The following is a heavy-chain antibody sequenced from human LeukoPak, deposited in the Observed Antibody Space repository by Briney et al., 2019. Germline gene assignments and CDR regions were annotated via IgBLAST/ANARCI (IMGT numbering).Heavy chain of an antibody. CDR1: GYSISSGYY. V-gene: IGHV4-38-2*02. Sequence: NPSETLSLTCTVSGYSISSGYYWGWIRQPPGKGLEWIGSIYHSGSTYYNPSLKSRVTISVDTSKNQFSLKLSSVTAADTAVYYCARHRDYDFWSGYYTGAFDIWGQGTMVTVSS. D-gene: IGHD3-3*01. CDR2: IYHSGST. CDR3: ARHRDYDFWSGYYTGAFDI. J-gene: IGHJ3*02.